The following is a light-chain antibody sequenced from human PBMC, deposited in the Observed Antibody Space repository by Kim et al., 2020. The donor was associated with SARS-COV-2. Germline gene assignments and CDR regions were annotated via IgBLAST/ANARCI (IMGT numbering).Light chain of an antibody. CDR3: AAWDDSLNGVV. J-gene: IGLJ2*01. Sequence: GQRVTIPWSESSATIERNTANWYQELPGTAPKPLIYSNNQRPSGVPDRFSGSKSGTSASLAISGLQSEDEAEYYCAAWDDSLNGVVFGGGTQLNVL. CDR1: SATIERNT. V-gene: IGLV1-44*01. CDR2: SNN.